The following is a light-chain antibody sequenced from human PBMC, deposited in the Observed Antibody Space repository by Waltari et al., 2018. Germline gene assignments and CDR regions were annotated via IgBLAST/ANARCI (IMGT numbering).Light chain of an antibody. V-gene: IGKV1-33*01. J-gene: IGKJ4*01. CDR2: DAS. Sequence: DIQMTQSPSSLSASVGDRVTITCQASQDISNSLNWYQHKPGKSPKLLIYDASNVETRVPSRFSGSGSGTDCTFTISSLQPEDIATYYCQQYGNLLVTFGGGTKVESK. CDR1: QDISNS. CDR3: QQYGNLLVT.